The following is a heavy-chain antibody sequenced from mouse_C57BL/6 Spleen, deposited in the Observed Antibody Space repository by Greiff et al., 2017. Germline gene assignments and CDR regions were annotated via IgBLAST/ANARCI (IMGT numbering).Heavy chain of an antibody. Sequence: DVQLQESGPGLVKPSQSLSLTCSVTGYSITSGYYWNWIRQFPGNKLEWMGYISYDGSNNYNPALKNRISITRDTSKNQFFLKLNSVTTEDTAQYYWARRITRDYYAMDYWGQGTSVTVSS. CDR2: ISYDGSN. CDR3: ARRITRDYYAMDY. CDR1: GYSITSGYY. V-gene: IGHV3-6*01. J-gene: IGHJ4*01. D-gene: IGHD2-4*01.